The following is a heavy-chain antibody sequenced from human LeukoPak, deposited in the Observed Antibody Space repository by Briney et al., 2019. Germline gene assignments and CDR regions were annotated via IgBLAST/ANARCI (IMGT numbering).Heavy chain of an antibody. CDR1: GFTFSNAW. CDR3: TTESMVRGVADYYYYMDV. CDR2: IKSKTDGGTT. Sequence: PGGSLRLSCAASGFTFSNAWMSWVRQAPGKGLEWVGRIKSKTDGGTTDYAAPVKGRFTISRDDSKNTLYLQMNSLKTEDTAVYYCTTESMVRGVADYYYYMDVWGKGTTVTISS. V-gene: IGHV3-15*01. D-gene: IGHD3-10*01. J-gene: IGHJ6*03.